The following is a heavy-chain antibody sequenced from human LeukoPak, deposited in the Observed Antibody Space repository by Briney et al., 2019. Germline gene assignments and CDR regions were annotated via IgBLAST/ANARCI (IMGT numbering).Heavy chain of an antibody. Sequence: PGGSLRLSCAASGFTFSNYAMGWVRQPPGKGLEWVSGISASGATSYYADSVKGRFTISRDNAKNSLYLQMNSLRVEDTAIYYCARDPYNGAYSEGYYYYYMDVWGKGTTVTVSS. CDR1: GFTFSNYA. D-gene: IGHD1-1*01. V-gene: IGHV3-23*01. J-gene: IGHJ6*03. CDR3: ARDPYNGAYSEGYYYYYMDV. CDR2: ISASGATS.